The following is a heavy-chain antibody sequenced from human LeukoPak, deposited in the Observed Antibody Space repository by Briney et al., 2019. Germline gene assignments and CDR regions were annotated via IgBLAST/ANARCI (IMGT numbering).Heavy chain of an antibody. CDR2: IKSETDGGTT. J-gene: IGHJ4*02. CDR1: GLTSSNAW. Sequence: NPGGSLRLSCAASGLTSSNAWMSWVRQAPGKGLEWVARIKSETDGGTTDYTAPVKGRFTISRDDSKNMLYLQMNSLETEDTAVYFCTTRRQIRGQGTLVTVSS. V-gene: IGHV3-15*01. CDR3: TTRRQI.